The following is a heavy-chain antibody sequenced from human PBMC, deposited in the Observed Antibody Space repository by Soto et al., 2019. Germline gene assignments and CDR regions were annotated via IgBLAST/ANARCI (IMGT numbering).Heavy chain of an antibody. CDR2: ISYDGNDK. D-gene: IGHD3-22*01. CDR3: ARKVYYYDPRPRGWFYP. J-gene: IGHJ5*02. CDR1: GFSFRSFA. V-gene: IGHV3-30-3*01. Sequence: GGSLRLSCAASGFSFRSFAIHWVRQAPGKGLEWVAVISYDGNDKNYAGSVKGRFTISRDNSKNTLYLQMNSLRAEDTAVYYCARKVYYYDPRPRGWFYPWGQGTLVTVSS.